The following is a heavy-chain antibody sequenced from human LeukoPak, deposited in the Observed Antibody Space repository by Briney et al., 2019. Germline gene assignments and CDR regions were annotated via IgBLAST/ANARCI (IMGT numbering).Heavy chain of an antibody. CDR1: GGSISSYS. Sequence: SETLSLSCTVSGGSISSYSRSWIRQPAGKGLEWIGRIYTSGSTNYNPSLKSRVTMSVDTSKNQFSLKLSSVTAADTAVYYCARHYGQDIVVVPAATTYNCFDPWGQRTLVTVSS. V-gene: IGHV4-4*07. CDR3: ARHYGQDIVVVPAATTYNCFDP. J-gene: IGHJ5*02. D-gene: IGHD2-2*01. CDR2: IYTSGST.